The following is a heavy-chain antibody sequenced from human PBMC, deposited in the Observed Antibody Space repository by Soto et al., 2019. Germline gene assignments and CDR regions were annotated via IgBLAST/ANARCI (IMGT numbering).Heavy chain of an antibody. CDR2: IIPIFGTA. J-gene: IGHJ2*01. D-gene: IGHD5-12*01. CDR3: ARGNHRWLQLWYFDL. CDR1: GGTFSSYT. V-gene: IGHV1-69*12. Sequence: QVQLVQSGAEVKKPGSSVTVSCKASGGTFSSYTISWVRQAPGQGLEWMGGIIPIFGTANYAQKFQGRVMITADESTSTAYMGLRSLRSEYTAVYYCARGNHRWLQLWYFDLWGRGTLVTVSS.